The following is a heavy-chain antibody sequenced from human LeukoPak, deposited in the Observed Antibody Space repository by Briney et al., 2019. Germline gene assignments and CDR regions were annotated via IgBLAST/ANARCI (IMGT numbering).Heavy chain of an antibody. Sequence: NPSQTLSLTCAVSGDSITTGGCSWSWIRQPPGKGLEWIGYVYHGGSTYYNPSLKSRVTISVDRSKNQFSLMLTSVTAADTAVYYCARDREFSGYDLAYWGQGILVTVSS. D-gene: IGHD5-12*01. V-gene: IGHV4-30-2*01. CDR2: VYHGGST. CDR1: GDSITTGGCS. J-gene: IGHJ4*02. CDR3: ARDREFSGYDLAY.